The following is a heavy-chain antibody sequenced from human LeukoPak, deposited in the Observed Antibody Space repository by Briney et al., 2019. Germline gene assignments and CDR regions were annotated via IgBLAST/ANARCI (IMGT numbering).Heavy chain of an antibody. CDR1: GFTFSTYA. CDR2: ISAGGTST. V-gene: IGHV3-23*01. Sequence: GGSLRLSCAASGFTFSTYAMSWVRQAPGKGLEWVSAISAGGTSTYYADSVRGRFTISRDNSKNTLYLQMNSLRAEDTAVYYCARDLKDYGSGSYAFDYWGQGTLVTVSS. J-gene: IGHJ4*02. CDR3: ARDLKDYGSGSYAFDY. D-gene: IGHD3-10*01.